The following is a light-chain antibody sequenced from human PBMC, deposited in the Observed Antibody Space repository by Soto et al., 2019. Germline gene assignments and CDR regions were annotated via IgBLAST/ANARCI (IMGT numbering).Light chain of an antibody. CDR2: DVS. CDR1: SSDVGGYNY. Sequence: QSVLTQPASVSGSPGQSITISCTGTSSDVGGYNYVSWYQQHPGKAPTLMIYDVSNRPSGVSNRFSGSKSGNTASLTISGLQAEDEADYYCSSYTSSSALVVFGEGTKLTVL. CDR3: SSYTSSSALVV. J-gene: IGLJ2*01. V-gene: IGLV2-14*01.